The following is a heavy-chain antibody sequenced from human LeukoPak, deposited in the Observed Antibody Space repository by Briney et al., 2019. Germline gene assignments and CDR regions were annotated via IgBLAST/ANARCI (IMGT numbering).Heavy chain of an antibody. V-gene: IGHV4-38-2*02. Sequence: SETLSLTCTVSVYSISAYYWGWIRQPPGKGLEWIGSIYQSGSTYYNPSLKSRVIISLDTSKNQFSLKLTSVTAADTAVYYCARSFGAFDIWGQGTMVTVSS. D-gene: IGHD3-10*01. CDR2: IYQSGST. J-gene: IGHJ3*02. CDR3: ARSFGAFDI. CDR1: VYSISAYY.